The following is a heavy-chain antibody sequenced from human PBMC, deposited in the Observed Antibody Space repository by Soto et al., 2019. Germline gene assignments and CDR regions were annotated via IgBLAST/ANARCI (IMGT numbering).Heavy chain of an antibody. CDR2: ISGSGSNT. CDR1: GFTFSSYA. D-gene: IGHD1-26*01. CDR3: AKRDGGTYPLAY. J-gene: IGHJ4*02. Sequence: EVQLLESGGGLVQPGGSLRLSCAASGFTFSSYAMSWVRQAPGKGLEWVSEISGSGSNTYYAESVKGRFTISRDNSKNTLYLQMDSLRAEDAAVYYCAKRDGGTYPLAYWGQGTLVTVSS. V-gene: IGHV3-23*01.